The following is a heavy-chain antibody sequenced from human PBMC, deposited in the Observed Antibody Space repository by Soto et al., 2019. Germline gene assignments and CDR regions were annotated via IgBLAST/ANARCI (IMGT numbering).Heavy chain of an antibody. D-gene: IGHD6-19*01. CDR3: ARDLALAGNY. J-gene: IGHJ4*02. V-gene: IGHV3-21*01. Sequence: GGSLRRSWTASGFTFSSYAMNGVRQTQEKGLEWVSSISSTSSYTHYSDSVKGRFTISRDNANNSLFLQMNSLRAEDTATYYCARDLALAGNYWGQGVLVTVSS. CDR2: ISSTSSYT. CDR1: GFTFSSYA.